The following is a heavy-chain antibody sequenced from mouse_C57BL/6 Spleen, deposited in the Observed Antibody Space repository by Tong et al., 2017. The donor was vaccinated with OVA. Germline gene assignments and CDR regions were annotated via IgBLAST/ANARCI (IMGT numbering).Heavy chain of an antibody. J-gene: IGHJ2*01. CDR3: ARREYGNWIFDY. Sequence: VQLQQSGAELAQPGASVKMSCKASGYTFTSYWMHWVKQRPGQGLEWIGYINPSTGYTEYNQKFKDKATLTADKSSITAYMQRSSLTSEDSAVYYCARREYGNWIFDYWGQGTTLTVSS. V-gene: IGHV1-7*01. CDR1: GYTFTSYW. D-gene: IGHD2-10*02. CDR2: INPSTGYT.